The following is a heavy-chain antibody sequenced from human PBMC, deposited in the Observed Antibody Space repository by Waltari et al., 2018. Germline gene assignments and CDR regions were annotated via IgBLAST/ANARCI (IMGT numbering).Heavy chain of an antibody. CDR3: AILKSSSGWYPLVSTNYYFDY. Sequence: QVQLQESGPGLVKPSETLSLTCTVSGGSVSSGSYYWSWIRQPPGKGLEWIGYVYYSGGTNYNTALKSLVTISVDTSKNQFSLKLSSVTAADTAVYYCAILKSSSGWYPLVSTNYYFDYWGQGTLVTVSS. J-gene: IGHJ4*02. D-gene: IGHD6-19*01. V-gene: IGHV4-61*01. CDR2: VYYSGGT. CDR1: GGSVSSGSYY.